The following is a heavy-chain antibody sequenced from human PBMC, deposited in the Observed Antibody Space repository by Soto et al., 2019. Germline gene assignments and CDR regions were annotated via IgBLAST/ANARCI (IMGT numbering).Heavy chain of an antibody. D-gene: IGHD3-3*01. Sequence: QVQLQQWGAGLLKPSETLSLTCAVYGGSFSGYYWSWVRQPPGKGLEWIGEINHSGSTNYNPSLKSRVTISVDTSKNQFSLKLSSVTAADTAVYYCARGRRTMGSLEWSRKPSWWFDPWGQGTLVTVSS. V-gene: IGHV4-34*01. CDR3: ARGRRTMGSLEWSRKPSWWFDP. J-gene: IGHJ5*02. CDR1: GGSFSGYY. CDR2: INHSGST.